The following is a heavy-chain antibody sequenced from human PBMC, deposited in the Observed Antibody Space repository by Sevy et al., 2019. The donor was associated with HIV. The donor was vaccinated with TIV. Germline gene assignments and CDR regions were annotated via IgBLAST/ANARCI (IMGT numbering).Heavy chain of an antibody. CDR1: GFTFDDYA. CDR3: AKDKFYYDSSGYYFDY. V-gene: IGHV3-9*01. J-gene: IGHJ4*02. Sequence: GGSLRLSCAASGFTFDDYAMRWVRQAPGKGLEWVSGISWNSGSIGYADSVKGRFTISRDNAKNSLYLQMNSLRAEDTALYYCAKDKFYYDSSGYYFDYWGQRTLVTVSS. CDR2: ISWNSGSI. D-gene: IGHD3-22*01.